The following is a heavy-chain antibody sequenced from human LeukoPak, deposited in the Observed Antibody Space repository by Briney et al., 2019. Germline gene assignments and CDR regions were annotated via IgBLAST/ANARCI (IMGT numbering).Heavy chain of an antibody. CDR1: GFTFSSYW. CDR3: ARDTTVPQAYYYMDV. J-gene: IGHJ6*03. Sequence: GGSLRLSCAASGFTFSSYWMSWVRQAPGKGLEWVANIKQDGSEKYYVDSEKGRFTISRDNAKNSLYLQMNSLRAEDTAVYYCARDTTVPQAYYYMDVWGKGTTVTVSS. V-gene: IGHV3-7*01. CDR2: IKQDGSEK. D-gene: IGHD1-1*01.